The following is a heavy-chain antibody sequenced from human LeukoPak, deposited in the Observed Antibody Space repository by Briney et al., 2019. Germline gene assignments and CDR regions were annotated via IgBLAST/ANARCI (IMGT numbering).Heavy chain of an antibody. CDR3: ARGATISETGYFDF. V-gene: IGHV4-34*01. D-gene: IGHD5-24*01. Sequence: PETLSLTCAVYGGSFSRYYWSWIRQSPGKGLEWIAEIDHRGDTNYNPSVKSRVTISVDTSKNQFSLKVRSLSAADTALYYCARGATISETGYFDFWGQGTLVTVSP. CDR1: GGSFSRYY. CDR2: IDHRGDT. J-gene: IGHJ4*03.